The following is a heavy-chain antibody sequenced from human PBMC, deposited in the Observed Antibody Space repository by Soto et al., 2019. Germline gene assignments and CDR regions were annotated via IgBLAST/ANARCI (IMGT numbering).Heavy chain of an antibody. CDR1: GGSISSGGYS. CDR3: ARLTGPDDH. Sequence: PSETLSLTCTVSGGSISSGGYSWTWIRQHPGKGLEWIGYIYYSGSTYYKPSLKSRVTISVDTSKNQFSLKLSSVTAADTAVYYCARLTGPDDHWGQGTLVTVSS. D-gene: IGHD3-9*01. J-gene: IGHJ4*02. CDR2: IYYSGST. V-gene: IGHV4-31*03.